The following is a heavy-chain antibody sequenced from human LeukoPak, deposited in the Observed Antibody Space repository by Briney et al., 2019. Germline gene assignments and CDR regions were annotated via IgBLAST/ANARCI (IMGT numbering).Heavy chain of an antibody. CDR2: IKEDGSDK. CDR1: GFTFSNYW. V-gene: IGHV3-7*03. D-gene: IGHD1-26*01. Sequence: GGSLRLSCAASGFTFSNYWMDWVRQSPGKGLEWVANIKEDGSDKYYVDSVKGRFTISRDNAKNSLYLQMNSLRAEDTAVYYCARVGSGSYFLDGFDIWGQGTMVTVSS. J-gene: IGHJ3*02. CDR3: ARVGSGSYFLDGFDI.